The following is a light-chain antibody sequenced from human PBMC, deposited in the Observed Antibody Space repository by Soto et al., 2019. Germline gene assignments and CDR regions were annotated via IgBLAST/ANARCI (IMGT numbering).Light chain of an antibody. CDR3: LQHYDFSWT. V-gene: IGKV1-17*01. Sequence: DIQMTQSPSSLSASVGDRVTITCRASQDIGNSLGWYQQKPGKAPKRLIYGASGLQSGVPSRFRGSGFGAQFSLTIISLQPEDFATYYCLQHYDFSWTFGQGTKVEIK. CDR2: GAS. J-gene: IGKJ1*01. CDR1: QDIGNS.